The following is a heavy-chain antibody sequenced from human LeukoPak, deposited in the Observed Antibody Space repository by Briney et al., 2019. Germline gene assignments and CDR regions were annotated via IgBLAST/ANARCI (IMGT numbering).Heavy chain of an antibody. Sequence: SETLSLTCAVSGGSISSSNWWSWVRQPPGKGLEWIGEIYHSGSTNYNPSLKSRVTISVDRSKNQFSLKLSSVTAADTAVYYCARDHLGSWYFDLWGRGTLVTVSS. CDR3: ARDHLGSWYFDL. D-gene: IGHD7-27*01. J-gene: IGHJ2*01. V-gene: IGHV4-4*02. CDR2: IYHSGST. CDR1: GGSISSSNW.